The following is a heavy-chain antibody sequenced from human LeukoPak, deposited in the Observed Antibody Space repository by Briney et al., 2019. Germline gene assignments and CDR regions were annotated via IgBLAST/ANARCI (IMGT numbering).Heavy chain of an antibody. J-gene: IGHJ4*02. CDR3: ASDYFLDY. Sequence: GGSLRLSCGVSGFTFSSYAMHWVRQAPGKGLEWVSTISDSGARTNYADSAKGRFTISRDNSMNTLYLQMNSLRADDTAVYYCASDYFLDYWGQGTLVTVSS. D-gene: IGHD6-25*01. CDR2: ISDSGART. CDR1: GFTFSSYA. V-gene: IGHV3-23*01.